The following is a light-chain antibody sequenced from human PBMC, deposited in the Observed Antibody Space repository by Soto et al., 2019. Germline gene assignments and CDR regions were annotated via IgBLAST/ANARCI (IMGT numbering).Light chain of an antibody. Sequence: EIVLTQSPATLSLSPGEGPTLSCRPSQSVSSSLAWYQQKPGQAPRLLIYDASNRATGIPARFSGSGSGTDFTLTISSLEPEDFAVYYCQQRSNWPLTFGGGTKVEIK. CDR2: DAS. J-gene: IGKJ4*01. CDR1: QSVSSS. V-gene: IGKV3-11*01. CDR3: QQRSNWPLT.